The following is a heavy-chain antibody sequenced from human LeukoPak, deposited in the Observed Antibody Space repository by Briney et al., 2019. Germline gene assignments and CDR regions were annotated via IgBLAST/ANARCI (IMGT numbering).Heavy chain of an antibody. V-gene: IGHV3-23*01. CDR2: ISGSGGST. CDR1: GFTFSRYA. Sequence: GGSLRLSCSAFGFTFSRYAMNWVRQAPGKGLEWVSGISGSGGSTYYADSVKGRFTISRDNSKNTLYLQMNSLRAEDTAIYYCAKDWAVAVTNYFDYWGQGTLVTVSS. D-gene: IGHD6-19*01. J-gene: IGHJ4*02. CDR3: AKDWAVAVTNYFDY.